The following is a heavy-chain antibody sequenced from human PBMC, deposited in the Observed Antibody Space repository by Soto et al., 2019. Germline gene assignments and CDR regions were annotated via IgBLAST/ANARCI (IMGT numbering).Heavy chain of an antibody. J-gene: IGHJ3*02. D-gene: IGHD5-12*01. V-gene: IGHV1-18*01. CDR1: GYPFTSYG. CDR2: ISAYNGKR. CDR3: ARGRIVASIHDAFEI. Sequence: GASVKVSCKASGYPFTSYGMRWVRQAPGQGLEWVAWISAYNGKRDTAQKFQDRVTMTLDTSTDTAHMDLGDLTSADTAVYYCARGRIVASIHDAFEIWGQGTKVTVSS.